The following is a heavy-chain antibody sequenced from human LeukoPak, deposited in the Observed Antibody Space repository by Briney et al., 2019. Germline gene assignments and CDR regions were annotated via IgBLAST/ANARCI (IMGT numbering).Heavy chain of an antibody. CDR2: IHYTGRS. CDR1: GVSIITAY. D-gene: IGHD2-8*02. CDR3: ARLAPLTMAGGYYYHSMDV. V-gene: IGHV4-59*08. Sequence: PSPTLSLTCTASGVSIITAYWSWIRQSPGKGLEWIGYIHYTGRSNYSPSLKSRVTIVVDGTKNQFFLKLNSVTAADTAVYYRARLAPLTMAGGYYYHSMDVWGPGTTVTVSS. J-gene: IGHJ6*02.